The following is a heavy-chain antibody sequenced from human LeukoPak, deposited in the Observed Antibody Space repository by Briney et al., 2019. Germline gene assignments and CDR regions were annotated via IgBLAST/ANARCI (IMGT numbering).Heavy chain of an antibody. CDR1: GGSISSYY. V-gene: IGHV4-4*09. CDR3: ARISEQLAHYFDY. J-gene: IGHJ4*02. D-gene: IGHD6-6*01. CDR2: IYTSGST. Sequence: PSETLSLTCTVSGGSISSYYWSWIRQPPGKGLEWIGYIYTSGSTNYNPSLKSRVTISVDTSKNRFSLKLSSVTAADTAVYYCARISEQLAHYFDYWGQGTLVTVSS.